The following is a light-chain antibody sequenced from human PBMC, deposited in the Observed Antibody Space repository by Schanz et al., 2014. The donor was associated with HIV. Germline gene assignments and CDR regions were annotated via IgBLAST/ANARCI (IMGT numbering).Light chain of an antibody. V-gene: IGLV2-8*01. CDR2: EVN. J-gene: IGLJ2*01. CDR3: SSYTTGSTVV. Sequence: QSALTQPPSASGSPGQSVTISCTGTSSDVGGYNYVSWYQQHPGKALKLMIYEVNKRPSGVPDRFSGSKSGYTASLTISGLQAEDEAEYFCSSYTTGSTVVFGGGTKLTVL. CDR1: SSDVGGYNY.